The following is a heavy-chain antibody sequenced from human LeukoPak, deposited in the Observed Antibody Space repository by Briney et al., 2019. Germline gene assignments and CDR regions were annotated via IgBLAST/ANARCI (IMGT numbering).Heavy chain of an antibody. CDR1: GFTFTSYE. Sequence: GGSLRLSCAASGFTFTSYEMNWVRQAPGKGLEWISYISTSGSTIFYADSVKGRFTISRDNAKNSLYLQMNSLRAEDTAVYYCARDWAEYYYDSSGNWGQGTLVTVSS. V-gene: IGHV3-48*03. J-gene: IGHJ4*02. CDR2: ISTSGSTI. D-gene: IGHD3-22*01. CDR3: ARDWAEYYYDSSGN.